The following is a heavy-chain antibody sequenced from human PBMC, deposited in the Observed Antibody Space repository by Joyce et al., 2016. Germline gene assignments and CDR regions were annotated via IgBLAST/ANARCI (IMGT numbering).Heavy chain of an antibody. V-gene: IGHV3-23*01. CDR3: AKPGGWVQLLRDQFDS. D-gene: IGHD5-18*01. CDR2: ISGTGGST. J-gene: IGHJ4*02. Sequence: EIQLLDSGGGLVKPGGSLRLSCAASGFTFSSYAINWVRQAPGKGLEWVPAISGTGGSTYSPASVRGRFTGSRDNSRNMLYLRMNSLRAEDTAVYYCAKPGGWVQLLRDQFDSWGQGTLVTVSS. CDR1: GFTFSSYA.